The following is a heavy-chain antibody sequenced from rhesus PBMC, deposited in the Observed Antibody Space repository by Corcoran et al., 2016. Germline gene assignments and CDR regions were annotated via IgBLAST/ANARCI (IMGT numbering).Heavy chain of an antibody. J-gene: IGHJ4*01. V-gene: IGHV3S22*01. D-gene: IGHD6-31*01. CDR2: IKKKANGWTA. Sequence: EVQLVVSGGGLVQPGGSLRLSCAASGFTFSDYYMSWVRQAPGKGPEWLGFIKKKANGWTAEYAASVKGRFTISRDDSKSIASLQMNSLKTEDTAVYYCARDLAAAVGYFDYWGQGVLVTVSS. CDR1: GFTFSDYY. CDR3: ARDLAAAVGYFDY.